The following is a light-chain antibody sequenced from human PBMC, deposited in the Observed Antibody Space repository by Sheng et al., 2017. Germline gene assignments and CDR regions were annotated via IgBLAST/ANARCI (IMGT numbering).Light chain of an antibody. CDR1: NTGSKS. V-gene: IGLV3-21*02. CDR3: QLWDSSSDHVV. Sequence: GPGQTARITCGGNNTGSKSVHWYQQKPGQAPVLVVYDDSDRPSGIPERFSGSNSGNTATLTISRVEAGDEADYYCQLWDSSSDHVVFGGGTKLTVL. CDR2: DDS. J-gene: IGLJ3*02.